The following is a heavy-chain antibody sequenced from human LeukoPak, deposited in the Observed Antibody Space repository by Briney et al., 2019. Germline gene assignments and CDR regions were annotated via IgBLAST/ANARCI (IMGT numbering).Heavy chain of an antibody. CDR2: INHSGST. J-gene: IGHJ3*01. V-gene: IGHV4-34*01. D-gene: IGHD5-18*01. CDR3: ARGERAYRRRDAFDV. CDR1: GGSFSGYY. Sequence: PSETLSLTCAVYGGSFSGYYWSWIRQPPGKGLEWIGEINHSGSTNYNPSLKSRVTISVDTSKNQFSLKLSSVTAADTAVYYCARGERAYRRRDAFDVWGQGTMVTVSS.